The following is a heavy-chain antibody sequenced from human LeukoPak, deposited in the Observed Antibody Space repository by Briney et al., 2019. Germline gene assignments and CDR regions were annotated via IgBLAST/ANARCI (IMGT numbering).Heavy chain of an antibody. V-gene: IGHV3-23*01. CDR1: GFTFSSYA. D-gene: IGHD3-10*01. J-gene: IGHJ4*02. CDR2: ISGSGGST. Sequence: GGSLRLSCAASGFTFSSYAMSWVRQAPGKGLEWASSISGSGGSTYYADSVKGRFTISRDNSKNTLYLQMNSLRAEDTAVYYCAKGGGSGSYCRYDYWGQGTLVTVSS. CDR3: AKGGGSGSYCRYDY.